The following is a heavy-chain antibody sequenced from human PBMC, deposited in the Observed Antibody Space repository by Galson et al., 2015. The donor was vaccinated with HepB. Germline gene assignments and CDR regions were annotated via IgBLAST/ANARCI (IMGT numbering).Heavy chain of an antibody. V-gene: IGHV3-33*08. D-gene: IGHD5-12*01. CDR1: GFTFSNYY. J-gene: IGHJ4*02. Sequence: SLRLSCAASGFTFSNYYMHWVRQAPGKGLEWVAYINNDGSNKYYADSVKGRFTISRDKSKNTLYLQMNSLRAEDTAVYYCARDIASHRYDCWGQGTLVTVSS. CDR2: INNDGSNK. CDR3: ARDIASHRYDC.